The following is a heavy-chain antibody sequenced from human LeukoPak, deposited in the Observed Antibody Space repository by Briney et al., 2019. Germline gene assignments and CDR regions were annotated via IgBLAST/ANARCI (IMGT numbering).Heavy chain of an antibody. CDR3: ARTGMGGNVWIDS. CDR2: MNPNSGDT. J-gene: IGHJ5*01. Sequence: ASVKVSCKASGYTFTNYDINWVRQATGQGLEWIGWMNPNSGDTGYAEKFQGRATMTRDTSTNTAYMELTSLTSDDTAIFYCARTGMGGNVWIDSWGQGTLVTVSS. CDR1: GYTFTNYD. D-gene: IGHD1-26*01. V-gene: IGHV1-8*01.